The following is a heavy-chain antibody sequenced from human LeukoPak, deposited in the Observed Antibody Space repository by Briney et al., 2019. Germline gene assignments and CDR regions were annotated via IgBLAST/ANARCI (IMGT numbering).Heavy chain of an antibody. CDR3: ARDRRGFGELPN. J-gene: IGHJ4*02. V-gene: IGHV3-53*01. CDR2: IYSGGST. CDR1: GFPVSSNY. D-gene: IGHD3-10*01. Sequence: GGSLRLSCAASGFPVSSNYMSWVRQAPGKGLEWVSVIYSGGSTYYADSVKGRFTISRDNSKNTLYLQMNSLRAEDTAVYYCARDRRGFGELPNWGQGTLVTVSS.